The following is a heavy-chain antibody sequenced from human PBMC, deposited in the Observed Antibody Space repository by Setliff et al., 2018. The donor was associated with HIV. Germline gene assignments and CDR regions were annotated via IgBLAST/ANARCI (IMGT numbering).Heavy chain of an antibody. V-gene: IGHV4-59*01. Sequence: PSETLSLTCAVSGVSISAYFWSWIRQSPEKGLEWIGYIDNSVTTNYNPSLKSRVTISLDTSKNQFSLKLTSVTAADTAVYYCARGGTSSNWFGPWGQGTLVTVSS. D-gene: IGHD2-2*01. CDR1: GVSISAYF. CDR3: ARGGTSSNWFGP. J-gene: IGHJ5*02. CDR2: IDNSVTT.